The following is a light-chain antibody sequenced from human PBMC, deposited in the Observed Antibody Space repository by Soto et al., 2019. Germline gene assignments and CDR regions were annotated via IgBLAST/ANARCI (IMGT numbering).Light chain of an antibody. CDR1: QSIGSN. Sequence: ETVLTQSPATFSVSPGERATLSCRASQSIGSNLAWYQQRPGQPPRLLIYGASTRATGVPARFSGSGSGTEFTLTINSLQSEDFALYYCQQYSKWPLFTFGPGTKVDI. CDR2: GAS. J-gene: IGKJ3*01. CDR3: QQYSKWPLFT. V-gene: IGKV3-15*01.